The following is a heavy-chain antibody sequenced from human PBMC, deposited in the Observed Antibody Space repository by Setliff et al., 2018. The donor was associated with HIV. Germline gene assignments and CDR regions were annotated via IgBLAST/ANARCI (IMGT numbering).Heavy chain of an antibody. V-gene: IGHV3-21*01. CDR3: ARDRASSGYYSHFDY. CDR2: LSSDGRYI. D-gene: IGHD3-22*01. CDR1: GFIFRNYN. Sequence: GESLKISCAASGFIFRNYNMNWVRQAPGKGLEWVSSLSSDGRYIYYADSVRGRFTISRDDAKNSLYLQMYSLRAEDTAIYYCARDRASSGYYSHFDYWGQGSLVTSP. J-gene: IGHJ4*02.